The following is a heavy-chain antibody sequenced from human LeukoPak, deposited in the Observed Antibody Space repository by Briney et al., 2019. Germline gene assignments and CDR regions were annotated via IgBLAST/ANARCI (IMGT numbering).Heavy chain of an antibody. CDR1: GGSISSDY. V-gene: IGHV4-59*01. CDR3: ARESPYDGAFDI. CDR2: IYYSGST. D-gene: IGHD5-12*01. J-gene: IGHJ3*02. Sequence: SETLSLTCSVSGGSISSDYWTWVRQPPGKGLEWIGYIYYSGSTNYNPSLKSRVTTSLDTSKNLFSLKLSSVTAADTAVYYCARESPYDGAFDIWGQGTVVTVSS.